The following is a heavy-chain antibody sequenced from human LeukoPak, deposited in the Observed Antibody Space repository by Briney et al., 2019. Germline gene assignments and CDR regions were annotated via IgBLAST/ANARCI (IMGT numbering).Heavy chain of an antibody. CDR1: GITLRTLP. D-gene: IGHD6-19*01. Sequence: PGRSLGLLRAASGITLRTLPIQWVTQAPGKGLEWVAVISYDGSNKYYADSVKGRFTISRDNSKNTLYLQMNSLRAEDTAVYYCARDGYSSGWCMGFYFDYWGQGTLVTVSS. V-gene: IGHV3-30-3*01. J-gene: IGHJ4*02. CDR2: ISYDGSNK. CDR3: ARDGYSSGWCMGFYFDY.